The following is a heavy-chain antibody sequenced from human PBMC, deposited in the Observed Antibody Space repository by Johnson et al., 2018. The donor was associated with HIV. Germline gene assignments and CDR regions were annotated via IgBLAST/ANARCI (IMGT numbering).Heavy chain of an antibody. D-gene: IGHD3-16*01. Sequence: VQLVESGGGVVRPGGSLRLSCAASGFTFDDYGMSWVRQVPGKGLAWVSGINWNGGSTGYADSVKGRFTISRDNAKNSLYLQMNSLRAEDTALYYCASVYRVMFGGFSNHVFDIWPRDNGHRLF. J-gene: IGHJ3*02. CDR3: ASVYRVMFGGFSNHVFDI. CDR2: INWNGGST. V-gene: IGHV3-20*04. CDR1: GFTFDDYG.